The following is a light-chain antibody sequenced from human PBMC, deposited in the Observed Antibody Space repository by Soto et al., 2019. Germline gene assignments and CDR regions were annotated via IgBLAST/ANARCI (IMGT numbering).Light chain of an antibody. Sequence: DIQMTQSPSTLSASVGDRVTITCRASQSINTWLAWYQQKPGKAPKLLIYDASRLQSGVPSRFSGSGSGTEFTLTISSLQPDDFASYYCQHYNSYSEAFGQGTKVELK. V-gene: IGKV1-5*01. CDR1: QSINTW. CDR2: DAS. J-gene: IGKJ1*01. CDR3: QHYNSYSEA.